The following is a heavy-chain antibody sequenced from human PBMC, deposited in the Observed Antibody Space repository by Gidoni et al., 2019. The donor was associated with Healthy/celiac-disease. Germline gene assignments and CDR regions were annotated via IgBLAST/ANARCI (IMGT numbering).Heavy chain of an antibody. J-gene: IGHJ4*02. D-gene: IGHD3-3*01. V-gene: IGHV1-24*01. Sequence: VQLVQTRAGVMSLGSSVSVSSKVSGYSLTALPMPWGRQAPGKGREWMGCFDHEDGETNYAQKFQSRVTMTEDTSTDTAYMGLSSLRAEDTAMYCCGTAAGGAMGYYRYFDYWGQGTLVTVS. CDR1: GYSLTALP. CDR2: FDHEDGET. CDR3: GTAAGGAMGYYRYFDY.